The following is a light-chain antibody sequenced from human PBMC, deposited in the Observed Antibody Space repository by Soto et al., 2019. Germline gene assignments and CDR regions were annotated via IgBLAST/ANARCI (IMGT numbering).Light chain of an antibody. Sequence: QSALTQPASVSGSPGQSITISCTGTSSDVGGYNYVSWYQQHSGKAPKLMIYDVSNRPSGVSNRFSGSKSGNTASLTISGLQAEDEAEYSCGSYASSSTLYVFGPGTKVPVL. CDR1: SSDVGGYNY. J-gene: IGLJ1*01. CDR2: DVS. V-gene: IGLV2-14*01. CDR3: GSYASSSTLYV.